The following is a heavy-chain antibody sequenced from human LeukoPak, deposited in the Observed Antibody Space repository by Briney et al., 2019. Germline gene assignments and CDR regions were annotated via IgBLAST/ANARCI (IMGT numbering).Heavy chain of an antibody. J-gene: IGHJ4*02. Sequence: GASVKVSCKASGYTFTSYYMHWVRLAPGQGLEWMGIINPSGGSTSYAQKFQGRVTMTRDTSTSTVYMELSSLRSEDTAVYYCARDGYNLWSWDYWGQGTLVTVSS. CDR3: ARDGYNLWSWDY. D-gene: IGHD5-24*01. V-gene: IGHV1-46*01. CDR2: INPSGGST. CDR1: GYTFTSYY.